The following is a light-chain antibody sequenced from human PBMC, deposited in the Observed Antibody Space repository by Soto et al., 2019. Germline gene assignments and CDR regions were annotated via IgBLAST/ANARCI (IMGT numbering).Light chain of an antibody. CDR1: QGISKY. V-gene: IGKV1-27*01. CDR3: QKYNSAPWT. CDR2: AAS. Sequence: DIQMTQSPSSLSGSAGDRATITCRASQGISKYLAWYQQKPGKVPKLLIYAASTLHSGVPSRFSGSGSGTDFTLIISSLQHEDVATYYCQKYNSAPWTFGQGTKVEIK. J-gene: IGKJ1*01.